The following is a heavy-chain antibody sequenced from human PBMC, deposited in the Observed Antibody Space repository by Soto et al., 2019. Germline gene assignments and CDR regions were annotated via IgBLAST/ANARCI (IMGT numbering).Heavy chain of an antibody. Sequence: ASVKVSCKVSGYTLTELSMHWVRQAPGKGLEWMGGFDPEDGETIYAQKFQGRVTMTEDTSTDTAYMELSSLRSEDAAVYYCATPNYGDYLFDYWGQGTLVTVSS. D-gene: IGHD4-17*01. V-gene: IGHV1-24*01. J-gene: IGHJ4*02. CDR3: ATPNYGDYLFDY. CDR1: GYTLTELS. CDR2: FDPEDGET.